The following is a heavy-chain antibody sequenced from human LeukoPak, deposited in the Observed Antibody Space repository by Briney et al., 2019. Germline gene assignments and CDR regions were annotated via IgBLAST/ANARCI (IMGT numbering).Heavy chain of an antibody. V-gene: IGHV4-34*01. D-gene: IGHD6-13*01. Sequence: PSETLSLTCAVYGGSFSGYYWSWIRQPPGKGLEWIGEINHSGSTNYNPSLKSRVTISVDTSKNQFSLKLSSVTAADTAVYYCARLHIAAADYFDYWGQGTLVTVSS. CDR1: GGSFSGYY. J-gene: IGHJ4*02. CDR3: ARLHIAAADYFDY. CDR2: INHSGST.